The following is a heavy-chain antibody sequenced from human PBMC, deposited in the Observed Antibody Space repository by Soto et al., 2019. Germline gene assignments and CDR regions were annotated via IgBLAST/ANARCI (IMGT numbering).Heavy chain of an antibody. V-gene: IGHV3-30-3*01. CDR3: ARDRRLVVVNTNDIGFDF. CDR1: GFNFATHT. D-gene: IGHD2-21*01. Sequence: PGGSLRLSCEASGFNFATHTMHWVRQAPGKGLEWVALISYDGASESYSDSVKGRFTISRDNSENTLDLQMSSLRREDTAVYYCARDRRLVVVNTNDIGFDFWGQGTLVTVSS. J-gene: IGHJ4*02. CDR2: ISYDGASE.